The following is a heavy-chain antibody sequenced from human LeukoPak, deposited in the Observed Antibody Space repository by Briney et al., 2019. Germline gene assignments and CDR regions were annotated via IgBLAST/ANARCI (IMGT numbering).Heavy chain of an antibody. V-gene: IGHV4-59*01. CDR2: IYYSGST. CDR1: GGSISSYY. J-gene: IGHJ5*02. Sequence: SETLSLTCTVSGGSISSYYWSWIRQPPGKGLEWIGYIYYSGSTNYNPSHKSRVTISVDTSKNQFSLKLSSVTAADTAVYYCARGGGGYPPYLWGQGTLVTVSS. CDR3: ARGGGGYPPYL. D-gene: IGHD2-21*01.